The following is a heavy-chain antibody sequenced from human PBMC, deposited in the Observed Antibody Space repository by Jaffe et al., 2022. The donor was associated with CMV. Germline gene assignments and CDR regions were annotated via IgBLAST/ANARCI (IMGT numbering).Heavy chain of an antibody. CDR3: AKGGLKRSTAFDS. J-gene: IGHJ4*02. CDR1: GFAFSNYW. Sequence: QLVESGGDLVQPGGSLRLSCIGSGFAFSNYWMTWVRRAPGKGLEWVANIRGDGTDRYYVDSVGGRFTISRDNAKNSLYLQMNSLSAEDTAVYYCAKGGLKRSTAFDSWGRGAVVTVSS. CDR2: IRGDGTDR. D-gene: IGHD1-26*01. V-gene: IGHV3-7*03.